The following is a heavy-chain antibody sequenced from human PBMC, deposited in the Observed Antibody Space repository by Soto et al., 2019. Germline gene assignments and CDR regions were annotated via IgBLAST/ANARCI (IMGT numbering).Heavy chain of an antibody. CDR1: RGSISSGDYY. V-gene: IGHV4-30-4*01. J-gene: IGHJ4*02. Sequence: SETLSLTCTVSRGSISSGDYYWSWIRQPPGKGLEWIGYIYYSGSTYYNPSLKSRVTISVDTSKKQFSLKLSSVTAADTAVYYCARVPFYATSGSYYIDYWGQGTLVTVS. CDR2: IYYSGST. D-gene: IGHD1-26*01. CDR3: ARVPFYATSGSYYIDY.